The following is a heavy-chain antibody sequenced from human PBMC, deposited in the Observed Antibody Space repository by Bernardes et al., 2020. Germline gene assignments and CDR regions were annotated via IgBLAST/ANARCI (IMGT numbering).Heavy chain of an antibody. D-gene: IGHD3-3*01. CDR2: ISYSGST. V-gene: IGHV4-39*01. Sequence: LPCTVPAGSIISSTSYWGCIRQPPVKGLEWIGSISYSGSTSYNPSLKSRFTISVATSKNQFSLKLSSVTAADTAVYYCARQPLTYYDFWSGYYDAYYYYGMDVWGQGTTVTVSS. CDR3: ARQPLTYYDFWSGYYDAYYYYGMDV. J-gene: IGHJ6*02. CDR1: AGSIISSTSY.